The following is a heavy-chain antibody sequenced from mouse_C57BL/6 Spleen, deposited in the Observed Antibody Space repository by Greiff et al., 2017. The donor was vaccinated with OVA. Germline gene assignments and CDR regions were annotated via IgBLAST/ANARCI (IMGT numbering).Heavy chain of an antibody. CDR2: IDPSDSET. CDR1: GYTFTSYW. V-gene: IGHV1-52*01. Sequence: QVQLQQPGAELVRPGSSVKLSCKASGYTFTSYWMHWVKQRPIQGLEWIGNIDPSDSETHYNQKFKDKATLTVDKSSSTAYMQLSSLTSEDSAVYYCARGVGYGSSLYYFDYWGQGTTLTVSS. J-gene: IGHJ2*01. D-gene: IGHD1-1*01. CDR3: ARGVGYGSSLYYFDY.